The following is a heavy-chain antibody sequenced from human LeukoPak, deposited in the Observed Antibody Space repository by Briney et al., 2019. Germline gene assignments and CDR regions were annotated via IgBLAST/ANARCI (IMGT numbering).Heavy chain of an antibody. CDR1: GGSISNYY. D-gene: IGHD4-17*01. CDR2: INHSGST. CDR3: ARKTTVTTTFDP. V-gene: IGHV4-34*01. J-gene: IGHJ5*02. Sequence: KASETLSLTCTVSGGSISNYYWSWIRQPPGKGLEWTGEINHSGSTNYNPSLKSRVTISVDTSKNQFSLKLSSVTAADTAVYYCARKTTVTTTFDPWGQGTLVTVSS.